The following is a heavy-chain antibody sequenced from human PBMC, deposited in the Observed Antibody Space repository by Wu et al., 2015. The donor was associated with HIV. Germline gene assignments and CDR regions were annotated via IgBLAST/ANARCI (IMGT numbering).Heavy chain of an antibody. CDR2: INPNSGGT. Sequence: QVQLVQSGAEVKKPGASVKVSCEASGYTFTAYFIHWVRQAPGQGLEWMGWINPNSGGTNYAQKFQGRVTMTRDTSISTVYMDLSRLRSDDAAVYYCARVVSHSSGWYDYFDNWGRGTWSPSPQ. J-gene: IGHJ4*02. V-gene: IGHV1-2*02. CDR1: GYTFTAYF. CDR3: ARVVSHSSGWYDYFDN. D-gene: IGHD6-19*01.